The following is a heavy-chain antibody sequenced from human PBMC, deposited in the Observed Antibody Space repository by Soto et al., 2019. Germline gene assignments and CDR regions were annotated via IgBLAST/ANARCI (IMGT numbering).Heavy chain of an antibody. CDR2: ISYDGKTK. D-gene: IGHD6-6*01. CDR1: GFTFSSYG. CDR3: AKGEYSKSSFSYYYGMDV. J-gene: IGHJ6*02. Sequence: GGSLRLSCAASGFTFSSYGMHWVRQAPGKGLEWLAIISYDGKTKYYGDSVKGRFIISRDNSKNTLYVQMNSLRAEDTAVYYCAKGEYSKSSFSYYYGMDVWGQGTTVTVAS. V-gene: IGHV3-30*18.